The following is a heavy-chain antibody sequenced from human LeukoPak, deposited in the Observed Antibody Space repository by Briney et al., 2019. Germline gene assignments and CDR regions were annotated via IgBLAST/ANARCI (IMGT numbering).Heavy chain of an antibody. Sequence: GGSLRLSCVASGFTVSNNYMSWVRQAPGKGLEWVSVIFSDGSTYYTDSVKGRFTISRDNSKNTLYLQMNSLRAEDTAVYYCARDSEQQLVLGAFNIRGRGTMVTVSS. CDR1: GFTVSNNY. V-gene: IGHV3-66*01. J-gene: IGHJ3*02. CDR2: IFSDGST. D-gene: IGHD6-13*01. CDR3: ARDSEQQLVLGAFNI.